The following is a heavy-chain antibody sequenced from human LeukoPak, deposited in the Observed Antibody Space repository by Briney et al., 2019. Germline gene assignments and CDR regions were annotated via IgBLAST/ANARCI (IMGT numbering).Heavy chain of an antibody. CDR3: ARGTRGSDSSFDF. D-gene: IGHD1-1*01. CDR2: IYYSGST. Sequence: SETLSRTGTGSSDSSDNIGCYWGWIRQPPGKGLEWIGNIYYSGSTYYNPSLKSRVTTSVDTSKIQFSLKLSSVTAADTAVYYCARGTRGSDSSFDFWGQGTLVTVSS. CDR1: SDSSDNIGCY. V-gene: IGHV4-39*07. J-gene: IGHJ4*02.